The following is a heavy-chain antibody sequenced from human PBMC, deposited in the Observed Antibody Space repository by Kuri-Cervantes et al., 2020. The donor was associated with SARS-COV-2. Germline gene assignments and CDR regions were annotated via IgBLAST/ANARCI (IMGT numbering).Heavy chain of an antibody. Sequence: SVKVSCKTSRDTFTTFGFSWVRQAPGQGLEWMGGIIPFFGTPSYAQRFEGRVTIIADESTRTVYMEMTSLTFEDTAVYFCASDVGYGGSSELDITYFDCWGQGTLVTVSS. V-gene: IGHV1-69*13. CDR1: RDTFTTFG. CDR2: IIPFFGTP. D-gene: IGHD4-23*01. J-gene: IGHJ4*02. CDR3: ASDVGYGGSSELDITYFDC.